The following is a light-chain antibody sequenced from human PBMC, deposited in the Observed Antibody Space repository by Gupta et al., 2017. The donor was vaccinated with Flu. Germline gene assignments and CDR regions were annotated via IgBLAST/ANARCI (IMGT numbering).Light chain of an antibody. CDR1: SGDVGNYNL. V-gene: IGLV2-14*02. CDR2: EVT. CDR3: SSYRSTYSL. J-gene: IGLJ3*02. Sequence: RAITISCTGSSGDVGNYNLVSWYQQHPGKAPKVMISEVTKRPSGVSNRFSGSKSGNTASLTISGLQAEDEADYYCSSYRSTYSLFGGGTKLTV.